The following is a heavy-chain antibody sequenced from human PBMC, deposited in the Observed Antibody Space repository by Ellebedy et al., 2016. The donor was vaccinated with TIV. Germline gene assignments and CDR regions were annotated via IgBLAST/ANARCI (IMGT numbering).Heavy chain of an antibody. CDR2: IWYDGSNK. CDR1: GFTFSSYG. CDR3: ARGIGVGSYDILTHHEPPDY. D-gene: IGHD3-9*01. J-gene: IGHJ4*02. Sequence: LSLTCAASGFTFSSYGMHWVRQAPGKGLEWVAVIWYDGSNKYYADSVKGRFTISSDNSKNTLYLQMNSLRAEDTAVYYCARGIGVGSYDILTHHEPPDYWGQGTLVTVSS. V-gene: IGHV3-33*01.